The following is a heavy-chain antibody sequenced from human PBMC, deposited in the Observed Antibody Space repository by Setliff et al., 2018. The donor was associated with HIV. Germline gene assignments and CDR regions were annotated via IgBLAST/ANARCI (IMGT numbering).Heavy chain of an antibody. CDR2: VFYTGST. Sequence: SETLSLTCTVSGGSIRGYYWSWLRQPPGKGLEWIGYVFYTGSTTYSPSLKSRLTISVDTSQHQFSLKLTSVTAADTAVYYCARQVPIPGVAVTPIDFWGQGILVTVPQ. V-gene: IGHV4-59*08. CDR3: ARQVPIPGVAVTPIDF. D-gene: IGHD3-22*01. J-gene: IGHJ4*02. CDR1: GGSIRGYY.